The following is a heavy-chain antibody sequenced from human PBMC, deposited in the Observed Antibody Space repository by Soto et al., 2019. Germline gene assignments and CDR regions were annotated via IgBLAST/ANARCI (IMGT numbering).Heavy chain of an antibody. Sequence: AYGASVKGRFTISRDDSRNTAYLQMNSLKTEDTAVYYCTSRFPYSSGWYFDYWGQGTLVTVSS. J-gene: IGHJ4*02. V-gene: IGHV3-73*01. D-gene: IGHD6-19*01. CDR3: TSRFPYSSGWYFDY.